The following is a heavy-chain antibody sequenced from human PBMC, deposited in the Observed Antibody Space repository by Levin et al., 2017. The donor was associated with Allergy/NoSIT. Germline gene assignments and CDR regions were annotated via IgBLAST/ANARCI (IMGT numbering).Heavy chain of an antibody. CDR1: GFTFSSYG. CDR2: IWYDGSNK. V-gene: IGHV3-33*01. CDR3: ARDATSRSVYYYYGMDV. Sequence: AGGSLRLSCAASGFTFSSYGMHWVRQAPGKGLEWVAVIWYDGSNKYYADSVKGRFTISRDNSKNTLYLQMNSLRAEDTAVYYCARDATSRSVYYYYGMDVWGQGTTVTVSS. D-gene: IGHD2-15*01. J-gene: IGHJ6*02.